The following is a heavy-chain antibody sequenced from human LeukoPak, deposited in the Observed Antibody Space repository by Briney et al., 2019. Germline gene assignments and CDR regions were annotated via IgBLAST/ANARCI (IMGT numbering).Heavy chain of an antibody. CDR2: IYYSGST. Sequence: PSETLSLTCTVSGGSISSSSYYWGWIRQPPGKGLEWIGSIYYSGSTYYNPSLKSRVTISVDTSKNQFSLKLSSVTAADTAVYYCARDISGYGYATNDYWGQGTLVTVSS. V-gene: IGHV4-39*07. D-gene: IGHD5-18*01. CDR1: GGSISSSSYY. J-gene: IGHJ4*02. CDR3: ARDISGYGYATNDY.